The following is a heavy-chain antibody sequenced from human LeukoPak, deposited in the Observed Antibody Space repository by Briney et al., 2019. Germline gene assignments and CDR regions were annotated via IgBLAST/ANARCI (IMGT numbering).Heavy chain of an antibody. J-gene: IGHJ4*02. CDR2: IYYSGST. Sequence: SETLSLTCTVSGVSISSYYWSWIRQPPGKGLEWIGYIYYSGSTNYNPSLKSRVTISVDTSKNQFSLKLSSVTAADTAVYYCARDVCTNGVCYMRWGQGTLVTVSS. V-gene: IGHV4-59*01. CDR3: ARDVCTNGVCYMR. D-gene: IGHD2-8*01. CDR1: GVSISSYY.